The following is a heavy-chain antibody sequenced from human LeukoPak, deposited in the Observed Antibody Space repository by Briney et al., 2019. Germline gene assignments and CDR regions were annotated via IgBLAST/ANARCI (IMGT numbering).Heavy chain of an antibody. Sequence: GGSLRLSCAASGFTFSSYAMSWVRQAPGKGLEWVSAISGSGGSTYYADSVKGRFTISRDNSKNTLYLQMNSLRAEDTAVNYCAKDKELTFLDSGYGMEVWGQGTTVTVSS. CDR2: ISGSGGST. V-gene: IGHV3-23*01. J-gene: IGHJ6*02. CDR1: GFTFSSYA. D-gene: IGHD3-3*01. CDR3: AKDKELTFLDSGYGMEV.